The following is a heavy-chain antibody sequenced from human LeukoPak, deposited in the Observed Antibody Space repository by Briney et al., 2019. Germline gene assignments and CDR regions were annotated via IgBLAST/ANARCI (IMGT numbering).Heavy chain of an antibody. Sequence: SETLSLTCTVSGGSISSYYWSWIRQPPGKGLEWIGYIYYSGSTNYNPSLKSRVTISVDTSKNQFSLKLSSVTAADTAVYYCARGLYYYGPVPGWFDPWGQGTLVTVSS. CDR3: ARGLYYYGPVPGWFDP. CDR2: IYYSGST. V-gene: IGHV4-59*01. D-gene: IGHD3-10*01. J-gene: IGHJ5*02. CDR1: GGSISSYY.